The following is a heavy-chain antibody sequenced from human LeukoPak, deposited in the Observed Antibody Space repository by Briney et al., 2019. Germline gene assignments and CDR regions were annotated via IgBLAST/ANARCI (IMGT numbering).Heavy chain of an antibody. CDR2: LSGGGTGT. CDR3: AKIAGDTSGFDY. J-gene: IGHJ4*02. D-gene: IGHD1-26*01. V-gene: IGHV3-23*01. CDR1: GFTFSTYA. Sequence: PGGSLRLSCAASGFTFSTYAMTWVRQAPGKGLEWVSGLSGGGTGTYYADSVKGRFTISRDNSKNMLYLQMNSLRAEDTAVYYCAKIAGDTSGFDYWGQGALVTVS.